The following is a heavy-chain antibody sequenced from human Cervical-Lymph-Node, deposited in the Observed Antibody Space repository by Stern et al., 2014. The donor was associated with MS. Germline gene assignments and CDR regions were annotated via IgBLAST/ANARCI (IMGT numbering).Heavy chain of an antibody. CDR2: LDWDGDK. V-gene: IGHV2-70*01. D-gene: IGHD2-21*01. Sequence: SGPALVKPTQTLTLTCTFSGFSLSTTGMCLSWIRQPPGKALEWLALLDWDGDKYYSTALKTRLTISKDTSKNQVVLTMTNMAPLDTATYFCVRAREGYYFDYWGQGIPVTVSS. CDR3: VRAREGYYFDY. CDR1: GFSLSTTGMC. J-gene: IGHJ4*02.